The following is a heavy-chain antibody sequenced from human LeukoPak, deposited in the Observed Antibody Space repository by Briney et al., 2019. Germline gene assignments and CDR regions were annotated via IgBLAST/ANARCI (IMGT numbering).Heavy chain of an antibody. V-gene: IGHV3-30*18. CDR1: GFTFRSYG. J-gene: IGHJ4*02. Sequence: GGSLRLSCAVSGFTFRSYGMHWVRQAPGKGLEWVAVISYDGSNKYYADSVKGRFTISRDNSKNTLYLQMNGLRAEDRAVYYCAKDGEGDYFDYWGQGTLVTVSS. CDR2: ISYDGSNK. CDR3: AKDGEGDYFDY. D-gene: IGHD3-16*01.